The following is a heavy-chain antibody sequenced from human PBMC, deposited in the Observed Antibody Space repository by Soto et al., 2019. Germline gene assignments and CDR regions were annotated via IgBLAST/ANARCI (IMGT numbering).Heavy chain of an antibody. D-gene: IGHD2-15*01. CDR2: IWYDGSNN. J-gene: IGHJ3*02. V-gene: IGHV3-33*01. CDR3: ARDYCSGGSCYEGAFDI. CDR1: GFTFSSYG. Sequence: QVQLVESGGGVVQPGRSLRLSCAASGFTFSSYGMHWVRQAPGKGLEWVAVIWYDGSNNYYADSVKGRFTISRDNSKNTLYLQMNSLRAEDTAVYYCARDYCSGGSCYEGAFDIWGQGTMVTVSS.